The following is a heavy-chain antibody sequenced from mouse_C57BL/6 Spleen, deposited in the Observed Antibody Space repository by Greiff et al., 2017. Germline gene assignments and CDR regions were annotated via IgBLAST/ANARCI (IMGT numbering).Heavy chain of an antibody. J-gene: IGHJ1*03. D-gene: IGHD1-1*01. CDR3: ARTGSSLWYFDV. Sequence: EVQLKESGPGLVKPSQSLSLTCSVTGYSITSGYYWNWIRQFPGNKLEWMGYISYDGSNNYNPSLKNRISITRNTSNNQFFLKLNSVTTEDTATYYCARTGSSLWYFDVWGTGTTVTVSS. CDR2: ISYDGSN. CDR1: GYSITSGYY. V-gene: IGHV3-6*01.